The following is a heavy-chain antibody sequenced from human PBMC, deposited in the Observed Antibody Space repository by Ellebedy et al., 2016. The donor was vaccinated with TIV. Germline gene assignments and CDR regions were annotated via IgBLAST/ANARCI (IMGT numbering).Heavy chain of an antibody. D-gene: IGHD1-26*01. J-gene: IGHJ6*02. CDR2: ISSSSSYI. CDR1: GFTFSSYS. Sequence: PGGSLRLSCAASGFTFSSYSMNWVRQAPGKGLEWVSSISSSSSYIYYADSVKGRFTISRDNAKNSLYLQMNSRRAEDTAVYDCARDFGELPYYYYYGMDVWGQGTTVTVSS. CDR3: ARDFGELPYYYYYGMDV. V-gene: IGHV3-21*01.